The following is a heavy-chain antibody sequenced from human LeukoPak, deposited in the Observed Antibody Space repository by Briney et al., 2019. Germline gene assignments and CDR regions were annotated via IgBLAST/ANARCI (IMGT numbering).Heavy chain of an antibody. Sequence: GGSLRLSCAASGFSFNTYWMTWVRQSPGKGLEWVANIKEDGSDKVYVDSVKGRFTISRDNAKNSLYLQMNSLRVDDSAVYYCARDPYSGKYGAFDIWGQGTMVTISS. J-gene: IGHJ3*02. V-gene: IGHV3-7*01. D-gene: IGHD1-26*01. CDR3: ARDPYSGKYGAFDI. CDR2: IKEDGSDK. CDR1: GFSFNTYW.